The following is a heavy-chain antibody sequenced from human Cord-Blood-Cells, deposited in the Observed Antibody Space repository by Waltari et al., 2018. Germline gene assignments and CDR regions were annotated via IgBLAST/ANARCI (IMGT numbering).Heavy chain of an antibody. V-gene: IGHV1-2*02. CDR3: ARILVGATGGLGFDY. D-gene: IGHD1-26*01. CDR1: GYTFTGYY. CDR2: INPNSGGT. J-gene: IGHJ4*02. Sequence: QVQLVQSGAEVKKPGASVKVSCKASGYTFTGYYMHWVRQAPGQGLEWMGWINPNSGGTNYAQKFQGRVTMTRDTSISTAYMELSRLGSDDTAVYYCARILVGATGGLGFDYWGQGTLVTVSS.